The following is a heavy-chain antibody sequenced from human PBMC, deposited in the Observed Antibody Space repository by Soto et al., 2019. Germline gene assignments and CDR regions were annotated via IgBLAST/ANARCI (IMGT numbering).Heavy chain of an antibody. CDR2: ISSVASTI. D-gene: IGHD4-17*01. J-gene: IGHJ4*02. V-gene: IGHV3-48*03. CDR3: ARDLRTTYYFDY. Sequence: GSLRLSCVASGFTFSNYEMNWVRQAPGKGLEWVSYISSVASTICYADSVKGRFTISRDNDKDSLFLQMNSLRAEDTAVYYCARDLRTTYYFDYWGQGTLVTVSS. CDR1: GFTFSNYE.